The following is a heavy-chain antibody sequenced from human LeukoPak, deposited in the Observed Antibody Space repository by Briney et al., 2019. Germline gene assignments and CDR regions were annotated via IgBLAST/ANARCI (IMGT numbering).Heavy chain of an antibody. CDR1: GFTFSSYA. Sequence: GGSLRLSCAASGFTFSSYAMHWVHQAPGKGLEWVAVISDDGSKKYYADSVKGRFSISRDSSKNTVYLQMNSLRAEDTALYYRARRGDSAAGMGYYCFMDVWGKGTTVTVSS. J-gene: IGHJ6*03. D-gene: IGHD6-13*01. CDR2: ISDDGSKK. CDR3: ARRGDSAAGMGYYCFMDV. V-gene: IGHV3-30*01.